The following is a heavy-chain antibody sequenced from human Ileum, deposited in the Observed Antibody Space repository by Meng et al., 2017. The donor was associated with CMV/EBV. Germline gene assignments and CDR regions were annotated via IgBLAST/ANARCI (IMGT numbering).Heavy chain of an antibody. J-gene: IGHJ5*02. CDR1: GGSISTYC. CDR3: ARRVREVRERSWENWLTP. Sequence: QVQRRGSGPGLVRPSETLSLICTVSGGSISTYCWNWIRQSAGKRLEWIGRICGTGTIQYNPSFKSRLTLSLDTSKSQFSLRLTSVTAADTAVYFCARRVREVRERSWENWLTPWGQGILVTVSS. CDR2: ICGTGTI. D-gene: IGHD3-10*01. V-gene: IGHV4-4*07.